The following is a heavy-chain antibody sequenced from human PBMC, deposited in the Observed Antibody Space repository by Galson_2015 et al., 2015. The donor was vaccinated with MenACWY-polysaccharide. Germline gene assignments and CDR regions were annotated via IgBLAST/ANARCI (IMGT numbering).Heavy chain of an antibody. CDR2: TYYSSNWSS. V-gene: IGHV6-1*01. J-gene: IGHJ5*02. Sequence: CAISGHSVSSHTAAWNWIRQSPSRGREWLGRTYYSSNWSSDYALSVRGRITNNADTSKNQFSLQLNSVTPEDTAVYYCVRGGAAASLLFATWGQGTLVTVSS. CDR1: GHSVSSHTAA. D-gene: IGHD2-15*01. CDR3: VRGGAAASLLFAT.